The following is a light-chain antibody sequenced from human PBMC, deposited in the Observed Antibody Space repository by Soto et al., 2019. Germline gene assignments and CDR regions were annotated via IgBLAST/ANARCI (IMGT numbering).Light chain of an antibody. CDR3: ETWDSNTHTV. J-gene: IGLJ3*02. Sequence: QLVLTQSSSASASLGSSVKLTCTLSSGHSSYIIAWHQQQLGKAPRYLMKLEGSGSYNKGSGVPDRFSGSSSGADRYLTISNLQFEDEADYYCETWDSNTHTVFGGGTKLTVL. CDR1: SGHSSYI. V-gene: IGLV4-60*02. CDR2: LEGSGSY.